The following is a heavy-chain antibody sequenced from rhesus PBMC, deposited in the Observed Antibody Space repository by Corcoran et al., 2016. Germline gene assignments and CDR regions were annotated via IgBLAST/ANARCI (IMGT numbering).Heavy chain of an antibody. D-gene: IGHD6-25*01. CDR1: GVSISDSYR. Sequence: QVQLQESGPGVVKPSETLSLTCAVSGVSISDSYRWRWIRQPPGKGLEWIGYIYGSSKSPNYNPSLKSRVTISKDPSNNQFSLKLSSVTASDTAVYYCARDLSYTAAWGYWGQGVLVTVSS. V-gene: IGHV4S10*01. J-gene: IGHJ4*01. CDR3: ARDLSYTAAWGY. CDR2: IYGSSKSP.